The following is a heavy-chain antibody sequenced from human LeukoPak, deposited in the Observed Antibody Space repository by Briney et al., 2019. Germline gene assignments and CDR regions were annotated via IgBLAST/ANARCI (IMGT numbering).Heavy chain of an antibody. CDR2: IKSKTNGGTT. V-gene: IGHV3-15*01. CDR3: TADQFVILYDYYYGMDV. D-gene: IGHD2/OR15-2a*01. CDR1: GFTFSNAW. J-gene: IGHJ6*02. Sequence: GGSLRLSCAASGFTFSNAWMTWVRQAPGKGLEWVGRIKSKTNGGTTDYAAPVRGRFTISRGDSKNTLYLQLNSLKTEDTAVYYFTADQFVILYDYYYGMDVWGQGTTVAVS.